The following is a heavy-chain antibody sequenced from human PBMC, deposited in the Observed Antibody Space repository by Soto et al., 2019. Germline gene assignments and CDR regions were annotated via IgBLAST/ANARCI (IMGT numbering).Heavy chain of an antibody. CDR2: ISSTATYT. V-gene: IGHV3-11*05. Sequence: QVQLVESGGGLVKPGGSLRLSCAASGFTFSNYYMSWIRQAPGKGLEWVSYISSTATYTNYAGSVMGRFTISRDNAKNSLYLHMNSLRAEDPAVYYCARYPENGDSYFDYWGQGTLVTVSS. CDR3: ARYPENGDSYFDY. J-gene: IGHJ4*02. D-gene: IGHD4-17*01. CDR1: GFTFSNYY.